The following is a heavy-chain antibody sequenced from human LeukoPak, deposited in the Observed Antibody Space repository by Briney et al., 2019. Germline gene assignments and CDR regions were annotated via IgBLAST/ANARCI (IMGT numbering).Heavy chain of an antibody. CDR1: GYTFTSYA. CDR2: IIPIFGTA. D-gene: IGHD6-13*01. CDR3: ARGDLSSPTTHDWFDP. Sequence: WASVKVSCKASGYTFTSYAISWVRQAPGQGLEWMGGIIPIFGTANYAQKFQGRVTITADKSTSTAYMELSSLRSEDTAVYYCARGDLSSPTTHDWFDPWGQGTLVTVSS. V-gene: IGHV1-69*06. J-gene: IGHJ5*02.